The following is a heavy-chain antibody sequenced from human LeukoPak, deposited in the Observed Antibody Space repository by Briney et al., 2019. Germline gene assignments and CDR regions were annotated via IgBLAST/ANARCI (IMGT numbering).Heavy chain of an antibody. Sequence: PSETLSLICTVSGGSISNYYWSWIRQSPGKGLEWIGYIYYSGSTNYNPSLKSRVTISIDTSKNQFSLKLSSVTAADTAVYYCAKCGNSGCHLIDYWGQGTLVTVSS. CDR1: GGSISNYY. CDR2: IYYSGST. CDR3: AKCGNSGCHLIDY. J-gene: IGHJ4*02. V-gene: IGHV4-59*01. D-gene: IGHD5-12*01.